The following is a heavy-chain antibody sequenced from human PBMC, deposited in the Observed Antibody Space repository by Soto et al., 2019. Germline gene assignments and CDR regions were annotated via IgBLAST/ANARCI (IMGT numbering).Heavy chain of an antibody. Sequence: PSETLSLTCTVSGGSISNRYWSWIRQPAGKGLEWIGRIYSNWNTNYNPSLKGRVTISVDTSRNQLSLKLTSVTAADTAVYYCARDEQLLVRGYFDYWGQGALVTVS. D-gene: IGHD3-10*01. CDR2: IYSNWNT. J-gene: IGHJ4*02. V-gene: IGHV4-4*07. CDR3: ARDEQLLVRGYFDY. CDR1: GGSISNRY.